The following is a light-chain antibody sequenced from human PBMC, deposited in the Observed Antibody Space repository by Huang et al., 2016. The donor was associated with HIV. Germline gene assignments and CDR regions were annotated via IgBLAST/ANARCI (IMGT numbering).Light chain of an antibody. CDR2: GAS. CDR1: PDISTF. J-gene: IGKJ1*01. Sequence: DIEMTPSPPSLSASIGDRVTLPCRASPDISTFLAWYQQKPGSPPKLLIYGASIVQSGVPSRFSGSGSGTDFTLTINSLQPEDVANYYCQKYDSAPRTFGQGTKVEVK. CDR3: QKYDSAPRT. V-gene: IGKV1-27*01.